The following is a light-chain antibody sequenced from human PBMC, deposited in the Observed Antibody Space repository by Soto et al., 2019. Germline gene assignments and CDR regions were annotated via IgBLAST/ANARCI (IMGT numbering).Light chain of an antibody. Sequence: IQMTQSPSSLSASVGDRVTITCRASQGISTYLNWYHQKPGKAPKLLIYAASSLQSGVPSRFSGSGSETDFTLTINSLQPEDFATYSCQQSYSTTWTFGQGTKVDIK. CDR1: QGISTY. J-gene: IGKJ1*01. V-gene: IGKV1-39*01. CDR2: AAS. CDR3: QQSYSTTWT.